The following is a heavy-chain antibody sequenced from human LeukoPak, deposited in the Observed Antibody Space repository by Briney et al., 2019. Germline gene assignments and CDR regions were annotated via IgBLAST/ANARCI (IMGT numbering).Heavy chain of an antibody. D-gene: IGHD1-26*01. V-gene: IGHV4-59*08. J-gene: IGHJ5*02. CDR1: GGSISSYY. CDR2: SYYSGRT. CDR3: ARPLPPRFAVGWFDP. Sequence: PSGTLSLTCAVSGGSISSYYWSWIRQPPGKGLEWVGYSYYSGRTNYNPSLKSRGTISVDTAKNQTSLKWISVTAADTARFYFARPLPPRFAVGWFDPWGQGTLVTVSS.